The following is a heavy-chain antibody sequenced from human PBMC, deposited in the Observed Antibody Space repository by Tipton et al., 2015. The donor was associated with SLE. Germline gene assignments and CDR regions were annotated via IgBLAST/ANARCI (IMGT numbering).Heavy chain of an antibody. J-gene: IGHJ3*02. CDR2: ISSSGSTI. D-gene: IGHD6-13*01. Sequence: SLRLSCAASGFTFSDYYMSWIRQAPGKGLEWVSYISSSGSTIYYADSVKGRFTISRDNAKNSLYLQMNSLRAEDTAVYYCARSGVQQLVTGEDAFDIWGQGTAVTVSS. CDR3: ARSGVQQLVTGEDAFDI. V-gene: IGHV3-11*01. CDR1: GFTFSDYY.